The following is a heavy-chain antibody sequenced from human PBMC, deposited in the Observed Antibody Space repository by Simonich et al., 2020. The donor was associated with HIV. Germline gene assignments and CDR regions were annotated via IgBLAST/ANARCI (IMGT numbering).Heavy chain of an antibody. V-gene: IGHV4-34*01. CDR2: INTRGST. CDR3: ARHRGAGYFDY. Sequence: QVQLQQWGAGLLKPSETLSLTCAVYGGSFCGDYWSWIRQPPGKGLEWIGEINTRGSTNSKPSLKSRVTISVDTSKNQFSLKLSSVTAADTAVYYCARHRGAGYFDYWGQGTLVTVSS. J-gene: IGHJ4*02. CDR1: GGSFCGDY.